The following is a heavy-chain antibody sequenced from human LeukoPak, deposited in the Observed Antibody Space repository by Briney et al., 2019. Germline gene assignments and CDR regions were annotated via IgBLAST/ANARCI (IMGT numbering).Heavy chain of an antibody. J-gene: IGHJ6*02. D-gene: IGHD4-17*01. Sequence: SETLSLTCAIYGGSFSGYHWTWIRQPPGKGLEWIGEINHSGSTNYNPSLKSRVTISVDTSKNQFSLKLSSVTAADTAVYYCARGRDYGDSYYYGMDVWGQGTTVTVSS. CDR2: INHSGST. CDR1: GGSFSGYH. V-gene: IGHV4-34*01. CDR3: ARGRDYGDSYYYGMDV.